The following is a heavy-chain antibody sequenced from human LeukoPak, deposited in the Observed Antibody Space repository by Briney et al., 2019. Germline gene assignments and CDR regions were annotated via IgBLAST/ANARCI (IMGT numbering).Heavy chain of an antibody. Sequence: SETLSLTCAVYGGSFSGYYWSWVRQPPGKGLEWIGEINHRGSTNYNPSLKSRLTISVDTSKNQFSLKVSSVTAADTAVYYCARVRKTYSSSQTGYMDVWGKGTTVTVSS. J-gene: IGHJ6*03. V-gene: IGHV4-34*01. D-gene: IGHD6-6*01. CDR2: INHRGST. CDR3: ARVRKTYSSSQTGYMDV. CDR1: GGSFSGYY.